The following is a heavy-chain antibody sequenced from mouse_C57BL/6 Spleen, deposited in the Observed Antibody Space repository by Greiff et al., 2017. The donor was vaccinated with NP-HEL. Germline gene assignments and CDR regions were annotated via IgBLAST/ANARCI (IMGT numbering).Heavy chain of an antibody. D-gene: IGHD2-1*01. J-gene: IGHJ2*01. CDR1: GFTFSSYA. CDR2: ISSGGDYI. CDR3: TREGYYGNNY. Sequence: EVQVVESGEGLVKPGGSLKLSCAASGFTFSSYAMSWVRQPPEKRLEWVAYISSGGDYISYADTVTVRFTISRDNGRNTLYLKMSSLKSEDTAMYYCTREGYYGNNYWGQGTTLTVSA. V-gene: IGHV5-9-1*02.